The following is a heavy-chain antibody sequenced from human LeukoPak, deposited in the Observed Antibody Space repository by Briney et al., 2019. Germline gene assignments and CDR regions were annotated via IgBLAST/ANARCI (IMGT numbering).Heavy chain of an antibody. V-gene: IGHV3-30*02. J-gene: IGHJ6*03. Sequence: GGSLRLSCAASGFTFSSYGMHWVRQAPGKGLERVAFVRYDGSNKYYADSVKGRFTISRDNSKKTLYLQMNSLRAEDTAVYYCAKDAGVASLITHYYYYMDVWGKGTTVTVSS. CDR3: AKDAGVASLITHYYYYMDV. CDR2: VRYDGSNK. CDR1: GFTFSSYG. D-gene: IGHD2-15*01.